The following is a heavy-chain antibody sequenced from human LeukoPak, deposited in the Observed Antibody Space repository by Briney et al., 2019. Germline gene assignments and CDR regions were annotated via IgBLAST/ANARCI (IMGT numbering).Heavy chain of an antibody. D-gene: IGHD6-19*01. Sequence: SETLSLTCTVSGGSINNYYWSWVRQPPGAGLEWLAYIYYTGSTNYNPSLKTRLTISVDTSKNQFSLRLNSVTAADTAVYYCARVEAVAGTFFFDYWGQGTLVTVSS. CDR1: GGSINNYY. V-gene: IGHV4-59*08. CDR2: IYYTGST. J-gene: IGHJ4*02. CDR3: ARVEAVAGTFFFDY.